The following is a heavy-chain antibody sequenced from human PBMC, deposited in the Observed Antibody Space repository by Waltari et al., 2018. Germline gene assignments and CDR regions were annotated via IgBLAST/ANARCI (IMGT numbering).Heavy chain of an antibody. J-gene: IGHJ4*02. CDR1: GFTFSSYS. Sequence: EVQLVESGGGLVQPGGSLRLSCAASGFTFSSYSMNWVRQAPGKGLEWVSYISSSSSTIYYADSVKGRFTISRDNAKNSLYLQMNSLRAEDTAVYYCATEDSYGFGDYWGQGTLVTVSS. V-gene: IGHV3-48*01. CDR3: ATEDSYGFGDY. CDR2: ISSSSSTI. D-gene: IGHD5-18*01.